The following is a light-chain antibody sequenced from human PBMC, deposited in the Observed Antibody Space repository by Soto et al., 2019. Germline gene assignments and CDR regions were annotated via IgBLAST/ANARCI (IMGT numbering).Light chain of an antibody. CDR2: EVS. Sequence: QSALPQPPSASGSPGQSVTISCTGTSSDVGGYNYVSWYQQHPGKAPKLMISEVSKRPSGVPDRFSGSKSGNTAYLTVSGLQAEDEADYYCSSFAGNNNLVFGGGTKLTVL. V-gene: IGLV2-8*01. J-gene: IGLJ2*01. CDR3: SSFAGNNNLV. CDR1: SSDVGGYNY.